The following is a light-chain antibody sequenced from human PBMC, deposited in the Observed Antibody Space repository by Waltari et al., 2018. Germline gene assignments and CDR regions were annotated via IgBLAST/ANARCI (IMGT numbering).Light chain of an antibody. Sequence: DIVMTQSPGSLAVSLGERATINCRSSRSVFYSSRYKDYLAWYQQRPGQPPRLSISWATTRESGVPDRFIGSGSETDFTLTITSLQAEDVAVYYCQQYLRTPPTFGQGTKVEI. CDR1: RSVFYSSRYKDY. V-gene: IGKV4-1*01. CDR3: QQYLRTPPT. J-gene: IGKJ1*01. CDR2: WAT.